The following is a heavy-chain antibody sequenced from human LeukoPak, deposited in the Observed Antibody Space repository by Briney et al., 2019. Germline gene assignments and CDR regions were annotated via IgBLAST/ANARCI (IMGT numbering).Heavy chain of an antibody. D-gene: IGHD2-2*02. J-gene: IGHJ4*02. CDR3: AKEEIPNDY. CDR1: GFTFSTSA. V-gene: IGHV3-23*01. CDR2: ISISGGTT. Sequence: GGSLRLSCVVSGFTFSTSAMTWVRQAPGKGLEWVSGISISGGTTYYADSVEGRLTISRDNSKNTLYLQMNSLRAEDTAVYYCAKEEIPNDYWGQGTLVTVSS.